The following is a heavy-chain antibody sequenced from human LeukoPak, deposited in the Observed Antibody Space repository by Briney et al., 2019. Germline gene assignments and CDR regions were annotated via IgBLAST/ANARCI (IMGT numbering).Heavy chain of an antibody. J-gene: IGHJ4*02. Sequence: ASVKVSCKASGYTFIGCYIHWVRQATGQGLEWMGWMNPNSGNTGYAQKFQGRVTMTRNTSISTAYMELSSLRSEDTAVYYCARSIAAAGTAADYWGQGTLVTVSS. CDR1: GYTFIGCY. D-gene: IGHD6-13*01. CDR2: MNPNSGNT. CDR3: ARSIAAAGTAADY. V-gene: IGHV1-8*02.